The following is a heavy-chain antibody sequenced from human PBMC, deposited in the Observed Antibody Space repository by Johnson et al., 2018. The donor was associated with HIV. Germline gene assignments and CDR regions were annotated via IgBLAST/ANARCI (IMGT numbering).Heavy chain of an antibody. CDR3: AKVSGGGIVRWDI. CDR2: IKQDGSEK. J-gene: IGHJ3*02. Sequence: VQLVESGGGLVQPGGSLRLSCAASGFTFSSYGMHWVRQAPGQGLEWVANIKQDGSEKYYVDSVKGRFTISRDNAKNSLYLQMNSLRAEDTAVYYCAKVSGGGIVRWDIWGQGTMVTVSS. CDR1: GFTFSSYG. D-gene: IGHD3-10*01. V-gene: IGHV3-7*01.